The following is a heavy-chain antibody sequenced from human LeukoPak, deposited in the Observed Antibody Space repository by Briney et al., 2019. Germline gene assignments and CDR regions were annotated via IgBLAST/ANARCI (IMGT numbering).Heavy chain of an antibody. J-gene: IGHJ4*02. CDR3: AADSSGYYYLFDY. V-gene: IGHV3-21*04. Sequence: GGSLRLSCAASGFTFSSYSMNWVRQAPGKGLEWVSSISSSSSYIYYADSVKGRFTISRDNAKNSLYLQMNSLRAEDTALYYCAADSSGYYYLFDYWGQGTLVTVSS. CDR1: GFTFSSYS. CDR2: ISSSSSYI. D-gene: IGHD3-22*01.